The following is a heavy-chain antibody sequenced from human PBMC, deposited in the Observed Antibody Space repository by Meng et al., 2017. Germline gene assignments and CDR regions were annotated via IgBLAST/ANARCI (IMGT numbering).Heavy chain of an antibody. Sequence: GESLKISCAASGFTFSSYAMSWVRQAPGKGLEWVSTISGSGGSTYCADSVKGRFTISRDNSKNTLYLQMNSLRAEDTAVYYCAAYCGGDCLGWWNAFDIWGQGTMVTVSS. CDR2: ISGSGGST. J-gene: IGHJ3*02. CDR3: AAYCGGDCLGWWNAFDI. D-gene: IGHD2-21*02. CDR1: GFTFSSYA. V-gene: IGHV3-23*01.